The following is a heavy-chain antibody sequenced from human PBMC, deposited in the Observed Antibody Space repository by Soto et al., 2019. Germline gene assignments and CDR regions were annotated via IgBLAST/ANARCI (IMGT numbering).Heavy chain of an antibody. CDR1: GFTFSSYD. Sequence: GSLRLSCAASGFTFSSYDMSWIRQAPGKGLEWVSDISGSGGSTYYADSVKGRFTISRDNSKNTLYLQMNSLRAEDTAVYYCANDFFYYYDSSGPGYFQHWGQGTLVTVSS. D-gene: IGHD3-22*01. J-gene: IGHJ1*01. V-gene: IGHV3-23*01. CDR2: ISGSGGST. CDR3: ANDFFYYYDSSGPGYFQH.